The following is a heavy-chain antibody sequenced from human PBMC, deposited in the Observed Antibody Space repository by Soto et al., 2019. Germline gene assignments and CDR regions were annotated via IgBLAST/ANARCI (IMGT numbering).Heavy chain of an antibody. J-gene: IGHJ3*02. D-gene: IGHD1-7*01. Sequence: ASVKVSCKASGGTFSSYAISWVRQAPGQGLEWVGGIIPIFGTANYAQKFQGRVTITADESTSTAYMELSSLRSEGTAVYYCASETGTTLWHDAFDIWGQGTMVTVSS. CDR3: ASETGTTLWHDAFDI. CDR1: GGTFSSYA. CDR2: IIPIFGTA. V-gene: IGHV1-69*13.